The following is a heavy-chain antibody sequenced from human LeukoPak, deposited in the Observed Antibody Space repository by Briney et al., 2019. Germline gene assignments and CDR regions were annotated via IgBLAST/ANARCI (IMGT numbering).Heavy chain of an antibody. D-gene: IGHD1-7*01. CDR2: ISGSGGST. V-gene: IGHV3-23*01. CDR1: GFTFSSYA. J-gene: IGHJ4*02. Sequence: PGGSLRLSCAASGFTFSSYAMSWVRQAPGKGLEWVSAISGSGGSTYYADSVKGRFTISRDNSKNTLYLQMNSLRAEDTAVYYCARDRVGQSWNYHFDYWGQGTLVTVSS. CDR3: ARDRVGQSWNYHFDY.